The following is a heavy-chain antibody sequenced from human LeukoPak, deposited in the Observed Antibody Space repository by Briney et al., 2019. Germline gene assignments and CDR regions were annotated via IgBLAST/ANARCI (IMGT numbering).Heavy chain of an antibody. CDR2: IYYSGNA. V-gene: IGHV4-59*01. CDR1: GGSISTYY. J-gene: IGHJ4*02. CDR3: ARAGYYYDTMGET. D-gene: IGHD3-22*01. Sequence: SETLSLTCTVSGGSISTYYWNWIRQPPGKGLEWIGYIYYSGNANYNPSLKSRVTISVDTSKNQFSLNLTSVTAADTAVYYCARAGYYYDTMGETWGQGILVTVSS.